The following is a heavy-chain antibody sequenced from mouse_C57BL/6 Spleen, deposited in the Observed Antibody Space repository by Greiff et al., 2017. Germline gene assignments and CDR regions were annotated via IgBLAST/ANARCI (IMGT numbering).Heavy chain of an antibody. Sequence: EVKLVESGGGLVKPGGSLKLSCAASGFTFSDYGMHWVRQAPEQGLEWVAYISSGSSTIYYADTVKGRFTISRDNAKSTLFLQMTRLRSEDTAMYYCARAGITPVVAPNVDVWGTGATVTVSS. CDR3: ARAGITPVVAPNVDV. J-gene: IGHJ1*03. CDR1: GFTFSDYG. V-gene: IGHV5-17*01. CDR2: ISSGSSTI. D-gene: IGHD1-1*01.